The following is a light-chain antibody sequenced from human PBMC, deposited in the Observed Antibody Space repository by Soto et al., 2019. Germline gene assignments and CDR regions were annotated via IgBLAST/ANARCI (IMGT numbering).Light chain of an antibody. CDR3: QSYDNNLSGWV. CDR2: GNT. CDR1: SSNIGSGYD. Sequence: QTVVTQPPSVSGAPGQRVTISCTGSSSNIGSGYDVHWYQQLPGTAPKLLVYGNTNRPSGVPDRFSGSKSGTSASLAITGLQAEDEADYYCQSYDNNLSGWVFGGGTKVTVL. J-gene: IGLJ3*02. V-gene: IGLV1-40*01.